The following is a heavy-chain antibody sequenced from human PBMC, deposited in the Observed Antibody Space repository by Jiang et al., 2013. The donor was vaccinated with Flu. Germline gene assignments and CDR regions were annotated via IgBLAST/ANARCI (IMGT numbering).Heavy chain of an antibody. CDR1: YTFTSYA. V-gene: IGHV1-3*01. D-gene: IGHD3-10*01. J-gene: IGHJ4*02. CDR3: ARDGLARRQVNVLLWFRD. Sequence: YTFTSYAMHWVRQAPGQRLEWMGWINAGNGNTKYSQKFQGRVTITRDTSASTAYMELSSLRSEDTAVYYCARDGLARRQVNVLLWFRDWGQGTLVTVSS. CDR2: INAGNGNT.